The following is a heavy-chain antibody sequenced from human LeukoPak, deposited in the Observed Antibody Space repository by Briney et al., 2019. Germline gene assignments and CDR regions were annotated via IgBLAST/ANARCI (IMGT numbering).Heavy chain of an antibody. D-gene: IGHD6-6*01. V-gene: IGHV3-48*03. CDR2: ISSSGSTI. CDR3: ARGRDSSSSYPGY. CDR1: GFTFSSYE. Sequence: PGGSLRLSCAASGFTFSSYEMNWVRQAPGKGLEWVSYISSSGSTIYYADPVKGRFTISRDNVKNSLYLQTNSLRAEDTAVYYCARGRDSSSSYPGYWGQGTLVTVSS. J-gene: IGHJ4*02.